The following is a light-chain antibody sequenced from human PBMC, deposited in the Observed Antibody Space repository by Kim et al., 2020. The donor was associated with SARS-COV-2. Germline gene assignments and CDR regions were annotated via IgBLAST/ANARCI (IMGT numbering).Light chain of an antibody. CDR1: QNVDSN. CDR2: DAS. Sequence: EIVMTQSPATLSVSPGERTTLSCRTSQNVDSNLAWYQQKFGQAPRLLIYDASTRATGIPARFSGSGSGTDFTLTISGLQSEDFAAYYCQQYESWPSFGQGTKLEI. J-gene: IGKJ2*01. CDR3: QQYESWPS. V-gene: IGKV3-15*01.